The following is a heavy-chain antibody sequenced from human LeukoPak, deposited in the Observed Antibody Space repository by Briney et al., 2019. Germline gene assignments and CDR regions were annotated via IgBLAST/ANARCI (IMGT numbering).Heavy chain of an antibody. D-gene: IGHD5-18*01. Sequence: GGSLRLXCAASGFTFDTYSVNWVRQAPGKVLEWVSSISSGSSYIYFADSVKGRFTISRDNTKNSLYLQMNSLRAEDTAVYYCARASYRYSYENYYMDVWGKGTTVTVSS. V-gene: IGHV3-21*01. J-gene: IGHJ6*03. CDR2: ISSGSSYI. CDR1: GFTFDTYS. CDR3: ARASYRYSYENYYMDV.